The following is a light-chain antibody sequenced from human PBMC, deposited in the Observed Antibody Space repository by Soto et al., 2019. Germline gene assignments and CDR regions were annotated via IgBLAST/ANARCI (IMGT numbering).Light chain of an antibody. Sequence: QSALTQPASVSGSPGQSITISCTGTSSDIGSYNFVSWYQQYPGKAPKLMIYGVTNRPSGVSDRFSGSKTGNTASLTIPGLQAEDEAAYYCQSYDSSLSGYVFGTGTKVTVL. CDR2: GVT. CDR3: QSYDSSLSGYV. J-gene: IGLJ1*01. V-gene: IGLV2-14*01. CDR1: SSDIGSYNF.